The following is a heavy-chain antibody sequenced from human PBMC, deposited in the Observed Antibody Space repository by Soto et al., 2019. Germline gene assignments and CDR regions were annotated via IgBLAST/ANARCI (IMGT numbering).Heavy chain of an antibody. D-gene: IGHD3-16*01. Sequence: QVQLVQSGGEMKKPGASVKVSCKASGYTFSNYGVSWVRQAPGQGLEWMGWITAYNGNTGYSRKFQGRVTNDRDMSATTAYIEVTSLTSEDTAIYYCAREGAHYAPFDLWGQGTLVTVSS. CDR1: GYTFSNYG. J-gene: IGHJ4*02. CDR3: AREGAHYAPFDL. CDR2: ITAYNGNT. V-gene: IGHV1-18*04.